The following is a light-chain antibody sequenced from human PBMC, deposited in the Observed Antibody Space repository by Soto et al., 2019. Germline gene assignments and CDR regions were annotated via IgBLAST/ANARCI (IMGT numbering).Light chain of an antibody. CDR3: GTWDDWLNGYV. V-gene: IGLV1-51*01. CDR2: DND. J-gene: IGLJ1*01. Sequence: QSVLTQPPSVSAAPGQKVTISCSGGRSNIGDNSVSWYQQLPGEAPKLLIDDNDLRPSGIPDRFSGSRSGTSATLAITGLQTGDEADYYCGTWDDWLNGYVLGTGTKVTVL. CDR1: RSNIGDNS.